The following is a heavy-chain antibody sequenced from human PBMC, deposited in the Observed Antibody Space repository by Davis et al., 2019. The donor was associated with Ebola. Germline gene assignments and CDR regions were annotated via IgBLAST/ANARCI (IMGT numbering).Heavy chain of an antibody. Sequence: PGGSLRLSCAASGFTFSSYGMHWVRQAPGKGLEWVAVISYDGSNKYYADSVKGRFTISRDNSKNTLYLQMNSLRAEDTAVYYCAKDWDYGTLDYWGQGTLVTVSS. CDR2: ISYDGSNK. CDR3: AKDWDYGTLDY. D-gene: IGHD4-17*01. V-gene: IGHV3-30*18. CDR1: GFTFSSYG. J-gene: IGHJ4*02.